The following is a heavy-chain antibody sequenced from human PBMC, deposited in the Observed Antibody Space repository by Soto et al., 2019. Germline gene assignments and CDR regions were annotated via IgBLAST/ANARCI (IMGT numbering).Heavy chain of an antibody. Sequence: QVQLVQSGAEVKRPGSSVKVSCKASGDTFAFHSINWVRQAPGLGLEWMGRINPILSMSNYAQRFQGRVTMTADKATSTAYMVLSILRSEDTAIYYCATSYGSGSRAFDYWGQGALVTVSS. CDR3: ATSYGSGSRAFDY. CDR2: INPILSMS. D-gene: IGHD3-10*01. V-gene: IGHV1-69*02. CDR1: GDTFAFHS. J-gene: IGHJ4*02.